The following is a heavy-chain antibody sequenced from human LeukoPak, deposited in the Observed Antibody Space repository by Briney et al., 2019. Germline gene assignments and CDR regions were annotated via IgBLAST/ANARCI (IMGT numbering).Heavy chain of an antibody. J-gene: IGHJ6*02. V-gene: IGHV4-59*08. CDR2: IYYSGST. D-gene: IGHD3-10*01. CDR3: ARLRFTDYYYYGMDV. Sequence: PSETLFLTCTVSGGSISSYYWSWIRQPPGKGLEWIGYIYYSGSTNYNPSLKSRVTISVDTSKNQFSLKLSSVTAADTAVYYCARLRFTDYYYYGMDVWGQGTTVTVSS. CDR1: GGSISSYY.